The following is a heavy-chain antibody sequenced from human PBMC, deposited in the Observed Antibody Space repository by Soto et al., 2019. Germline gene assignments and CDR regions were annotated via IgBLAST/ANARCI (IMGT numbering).Heavy chain of an antibody. J-gene: IGHJ4*02. V-gene: IGHV1-18*01. CDR3: ARDLGHFWSGPDPVV. D-gene: IGHD3-3*02. Sequence: GASVKVSCKASGYTFTSYGISWVRQAPGQGLEWMGWISAYNGNTNYAQKLQGRVTMTTDTSTSTAYMELRSLRSDDTAVYYCARDLGHFWSGPDPVVWGQGTLVTVSS. CDR2: ISAYNGNT. CDR1: GYTFTSYG.